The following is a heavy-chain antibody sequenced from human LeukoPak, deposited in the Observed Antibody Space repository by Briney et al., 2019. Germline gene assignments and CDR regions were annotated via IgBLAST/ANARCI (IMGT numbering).Heavy chain of an antibody. CDR3: ARVSGPGMNEYFHL. D-gene: IGHD3-10*01. CDR2: INNDGSTT. J-gene: IGHJ1*01. V-gene: IGHV3-74*01. Sequence: GGSLRLSCAASGFTFSEAWMHWVRQAPGKGLVWVSLINNDGSTTRYADSVKGRFTISRDNAKSTLYLQMNSLRAEDTAVYYCARVSGPGMNEYFHLWGQGTLVTVSS. CDR1: GFTFSEAW.